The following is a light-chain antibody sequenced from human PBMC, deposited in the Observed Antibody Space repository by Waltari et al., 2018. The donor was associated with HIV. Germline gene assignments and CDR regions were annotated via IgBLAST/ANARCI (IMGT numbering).Light chain of an antibody. CDR3: QQYYSTPRT. CDR1: QSVLYSSNNKTY. CDR2: WAS. J-gene: IGKJ1*01. V-gene: IGKV4-1*01. Sequence: DIVMTQSPESLAVSLGERATIKCKSSQSVLYSSNNKTYLAWFQQKPGQPPKLLIYWASTRESGVPDRFSGSGSGTDFSLTISGLQSEDVATYYCQQYYSTPRTFGQGTKVEIK.